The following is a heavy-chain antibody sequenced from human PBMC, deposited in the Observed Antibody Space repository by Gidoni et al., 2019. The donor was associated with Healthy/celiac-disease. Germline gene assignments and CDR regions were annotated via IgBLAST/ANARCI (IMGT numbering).Heavy chain of an antibody. CDR3: ARDREIVVVPAAFSYGMDV. J-gene: IGHJ6*02. D-gene: IGHD2-2*01. V-gene: IGHV3-11*01. CDR2: ISSSGSTI. CDR1: GFTFSSYV. Sequence: QVQLVESGGGLVKPGGSLRLSCAASGFTFSSYVLSWIRQPPGKGLGWVSYISSSGSTIYYADSVKGRFTISRDNAKNSLYLQMNSLRAEDTAVYYCARDREIVVVPAAFSYGMDVWGQGTTVTVSS.